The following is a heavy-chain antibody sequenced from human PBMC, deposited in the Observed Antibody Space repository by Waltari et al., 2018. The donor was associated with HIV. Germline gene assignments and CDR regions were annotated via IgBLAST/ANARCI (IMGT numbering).Heavy chain of an antibody. CDR3: IKDGASTIFGVLNGMDV. D-gene: IGHD3-3*01. J-gene: IGHJ6*02. V-gene: IGHV3-9*01. CDR1: GIPVEDYA. CDR2: ISWNSGDI. Sequence: EVQLVESGGGAAQPGRSLSSSCTASGIPVEDYAFLRARQPPGKGLEWVSGISWNSGDIAYADSVKGRFTISRDNTKNSLFLQMNSVRVEDTALYYCIKDGASTIFGVLNGMDVWGQGTTVTVSS.